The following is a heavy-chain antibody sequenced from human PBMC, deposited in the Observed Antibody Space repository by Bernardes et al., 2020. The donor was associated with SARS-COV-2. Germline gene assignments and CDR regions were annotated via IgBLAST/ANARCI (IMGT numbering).Heavy chain of an antibody. Sequence: GGSLRLSCEASGFTFNTYGMHWVRQAPGKGLEWVAIIWSDGSNIYYRDSVKGRFTISRDNSKNSLFMEMNTLRAEDTAVYYCARIYSTSSFDFDYWGQGTLVTVSS. CDR2: IWSDGSNI. V-gene: IGHV3-33*01. D-gene: IGHD6-6*01. CDR1: GFTFNTYG. CDR3: ARIYSTSSFDFDY. J-gene: IGHJ4*02.